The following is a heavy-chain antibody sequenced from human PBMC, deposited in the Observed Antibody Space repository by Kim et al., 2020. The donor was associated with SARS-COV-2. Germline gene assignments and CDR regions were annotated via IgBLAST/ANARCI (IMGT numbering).Heavy chain of an antibody. Sequence: SETLSLTCAVHGGSFSGYFWSWIRQPPGKGLEWIGEINYSGTTNYNSSLESRVTLSVDTSKNQLSLRLDSVTAADTAVYYCARSESLYSLSTYYFDYWGQGTLVTVSS. D-gene: IGHD3-16*01. CDR3: ARSESLYSLSTYYFDY. CDR1: GGSFSGYF. CDR2: INYSGTT. V-gene: IGHV4-34*01. J-gene: IGHJ4*02.